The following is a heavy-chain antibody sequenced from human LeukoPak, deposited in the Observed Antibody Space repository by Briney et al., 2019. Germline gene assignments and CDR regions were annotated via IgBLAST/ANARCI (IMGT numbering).Heavy chain of an antibody. D-gene: IGHD3-3*01. CDR2: ISGSGGST. V-gene: IGHV3-23*01. CDR1: GFTFSTYV. J-gene: IGHJ4*02. CDR3: AKSPRQGSITMEY. Sequence: PGGSLRLSCTASGFTFSTYVMTWVRQAPGQGMEWVSAISGSGGSTYYADSVKGRFTISRDNSKNTLYLQMNSLRAEDTAIYYCAKSPRQGSITMEYWGQGTLVTVSS.